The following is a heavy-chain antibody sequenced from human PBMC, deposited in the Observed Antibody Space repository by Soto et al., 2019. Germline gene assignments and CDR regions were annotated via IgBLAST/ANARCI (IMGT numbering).Heavy chain of an antibody. CDR1: GFTFSSYS. Sequence: PGGSLRLSCAASGFTFSSYSMNWVRQAPGKGLEWVSYISSSSSTIYYADSVKGRFTISRDNAKNSLYLQMNSLRAEDTAVYYCARCGFWSGPNWFDPWGQGTLVTVSS. V-gene: IGHV3-48*01. CDR3: ARCGFWSGPNWFDP. CDR2: ISSSSSTI. J-gene: IGHJ5*02. D-gene: IGHD3-3*01.